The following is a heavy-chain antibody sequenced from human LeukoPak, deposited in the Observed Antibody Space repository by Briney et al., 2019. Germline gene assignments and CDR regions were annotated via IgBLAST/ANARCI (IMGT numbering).Heavy chain of an antibody. J-gene: IGHJ6*03. CDR2: LNGSGGST. CDR1: GFTFCSFD. D-gene: IGHD6-13*01. V-gene: IGHV3-23*01. Sequence: GGSLTLSCGACGFTFCSFDMIGLRPARGGGLEGFSALNGSGGSTYYADHVKGRFTISRDNSKNTLYLQINSLRAEDTAVYSCAKGGGSSYYYYMDVWGKGTTVAISS. CDR3: AKGGGSSYYYYMDV.